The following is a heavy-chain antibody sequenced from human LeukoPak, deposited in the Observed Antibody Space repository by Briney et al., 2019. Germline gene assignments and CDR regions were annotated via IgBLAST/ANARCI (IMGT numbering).Heavy chain of an antibody. V-gene: IGHV3-23*01. J-gene: IGHJ2*01. D-gene: IGHD3-10*01. CDR1: GFTFSSYA. CDR3: AKTQRFGTYWYFDL. Sequence: GGSLRLSCAASGFTFSSYAMSWVRQAPGKGLEWVSGISGSGGSTYYADSVKGRFTISRDNSKNTLYLQMNSLRAEDTAVYYCAKTQRFGTYWYFDLWGRGTLVTVSS. CDR2: ISGSGGST.